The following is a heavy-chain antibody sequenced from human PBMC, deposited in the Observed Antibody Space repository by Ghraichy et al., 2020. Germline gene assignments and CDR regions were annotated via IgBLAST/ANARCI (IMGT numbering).Heavy chain of an antibody. CDR1: GFTFSSYG. J-gene: IGHJ4*02. CDR2: ISYDGSNK. D-gene: IGHD3-10*01. Sequence: GGSLRLSCAASGFTFSSYGMHWVRQAPGKGLEWVAVISYDGSNKYYADSVKGRFTISRDNSKNTLYLQMNSLRAEDTAVYYCANDRGDYYGSGSYPDDYWGQGTLVTVSS. CDR3: ANDRGDYYGSGSYPDDY. V-gene: IGHV3-30*18.